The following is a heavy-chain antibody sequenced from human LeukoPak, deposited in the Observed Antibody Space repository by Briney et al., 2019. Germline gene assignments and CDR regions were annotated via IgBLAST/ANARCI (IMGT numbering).Heavy chain of an antibody. CDR2: IYYTGNT. CDR1: GGSISNYY. D-gene: IGHD1-1*01. V-gene: IGHV4-59*01. J-gene: IGHJ5*02. Sequence: PSETLSLTCTVSGGSISNYYWNWIRQPPGKGLEWIGYIYYTGNTNYNPSLKSRVTISADTSKNQFSLRLSSVTAADTAVYYCARDRLQLQSWGQGTLVTVSS. CDR3: ARDRLQLQS.